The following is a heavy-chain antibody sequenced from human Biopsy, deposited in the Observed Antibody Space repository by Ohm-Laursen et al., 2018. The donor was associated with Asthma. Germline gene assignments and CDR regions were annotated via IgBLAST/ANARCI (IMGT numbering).Heavy chain of an antibody. CDR1: GFSLRDTRMG. Sequence: TQTLTLTCAVSGFSLRDTRMGVSWIRQPPGKALEWLAHIFPNDEKSYSTSLKSRLTISKDTSKRQVVLTMTNMDLVDTGTYFCARLNCGSACDSGYDYYGMDVWGPGTTVTVSS. V-gene: IGHV2-26*01. D-gene: IGHD2-21*02. CDR2: IFPNDEK. J-gene: IGHJ6*02. CDR3: ARLNCGSACDSGYDYYGMDV.